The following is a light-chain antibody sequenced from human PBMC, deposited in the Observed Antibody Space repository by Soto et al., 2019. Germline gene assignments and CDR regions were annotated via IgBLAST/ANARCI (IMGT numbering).Light chain of an antibody. CDR2: DAS. CDR3: QHRSNCL. J-gene: IGKJ3*01. V-gene: IGKV3-11*01. CDR1: QSVSVF. Sequence: IVLTQSPATLSLSPGDTATLSCRASQSVSVFLAWYQQKPGQAPRLLSYDASNRATGIPARFSVSGSGTDSTLNISSRPREAFAVYYFQHRSNCLFSPGTQADIQ.